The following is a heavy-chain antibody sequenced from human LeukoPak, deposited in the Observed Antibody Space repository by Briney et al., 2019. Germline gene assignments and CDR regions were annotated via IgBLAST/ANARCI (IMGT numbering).Heavy chain of an antibody. J-gene: IGHJ4*02. V-gene: IGHV4-59*01. CDR2: IYYTGST. CDR3: ARGRIMITFGGVTPGPYYFDY. CDR1: GGSISNDY. Sequence: SETLSLTCTVSGGSISNDYWSWLRQPPGKGLECIGYIYYTGSTDYNPSLKSRVTISVDTSKNQLFLKLSSVTAADSAVYYCARGRIMITFGGVTPGPYYFDYWGQGTLVTVSS. D-gene: IGHD3-16*01.